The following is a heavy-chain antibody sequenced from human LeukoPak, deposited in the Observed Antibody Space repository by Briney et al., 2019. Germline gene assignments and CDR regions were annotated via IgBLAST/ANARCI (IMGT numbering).Heavy chain of an antibody. J-gene: IGHJ6*03. Sequence: GSSVKVSCKASGGTFSSYAISWVRQAPGQGLEWMGGIIPIFGTANYAQKFQGRVTITADESTSTAYMELSSLRSEDTAVYYCARDPGYSYGYYYYYMDVWGKGTTVTVSS. CDR2: IIPIFGTA. CDR3: ARDPGYSYGYYYYYMDV. D-gene: IGHD5-18*01. V-gene: IGHV1-69*01. CDR1: GGTFSSYA.